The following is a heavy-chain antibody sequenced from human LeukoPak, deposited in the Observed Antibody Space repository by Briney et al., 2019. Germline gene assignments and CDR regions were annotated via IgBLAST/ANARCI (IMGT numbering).Heavy chain of an antibody. V-gene: IGHV4-39*01. CDR3: ARGGEYGSGSYYKY. D-gene: IGHD3-10*01. CDR1: GGSISSSDYT. CDR2: LYSTGSA. Sequence: SETLSLTCTVSGGSISSSDYTWGWIRQPPGKGLEWIGNLYSTGSAYYNPSLKSRVTISVDTSKNQFSLKLSSVTAADTAVYYCARGGEYGSGSYYKYWGQGTLVTVSS. J-gene: IGHJ4*02.